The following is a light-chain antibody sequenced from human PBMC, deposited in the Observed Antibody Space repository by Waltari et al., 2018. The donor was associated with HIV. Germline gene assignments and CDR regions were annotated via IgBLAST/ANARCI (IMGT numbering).Light chain of an antibody. CDR1: SSDVGGYNY. J-gene: IGLJ1*01. Sequence: QSALTQPRSVSGSPGQSVTISCTGTSSDVGGYNYVSWYQQHPGKAPKLMIYDVSKQPSGVPDRFSGSKSGNTASLTISGLQAEDEADYYCCSYAGSYTNVFGTGTKVTVL. CDR2: DVS. V-gene: IGLV2-11*01. CDR3: CSYAGSYTNV.